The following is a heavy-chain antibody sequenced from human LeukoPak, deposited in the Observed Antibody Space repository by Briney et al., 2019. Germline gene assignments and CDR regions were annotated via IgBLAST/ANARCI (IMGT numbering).Heavy chain of an antibody. CDR2: IIPILGIA. Sequence: SVKVSCKASGGTFSSYTISWVRQAPGQGLEWMGRIIPILGIANYAQKFQGRVTITADKSTSTAYTELSSLRSEDTAVYYCARDYSNYVFDYWGQGTLVTVSS. V-gene: IGHV1-69*02. J-gene: IGHJ4*02. D-gene: IGHD4-11*01. CDR3: ARDYSNYVFDY. CDR1: GGTFSSYT.